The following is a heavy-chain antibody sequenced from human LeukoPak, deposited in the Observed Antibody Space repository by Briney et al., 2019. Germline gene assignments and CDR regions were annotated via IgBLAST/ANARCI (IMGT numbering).Heavy chain of an antibody. Sequence: ASVKVSCKASAITSYGISWVRQAPGQGLEWMGCISAYNGNTNYAQKFQGRVTMITDTSTSTDYMEMRSLRSDDTAVYYCARDKEGYYGSGSYYDYWGQRTLVTVSS. CDR3: ARDKEGYYGSGSYYDY. CDR1: AITSYG. V-gene: IGHV1-18*04. CDR2: ISAYNGNT. J-gene: IGHJ4*02. D-gene: IGHD3-10*01.